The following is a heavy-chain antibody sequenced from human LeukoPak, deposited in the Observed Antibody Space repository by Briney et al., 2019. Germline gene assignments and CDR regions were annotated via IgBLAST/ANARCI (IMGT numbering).Heavy chain of an antibody. V-gene: IGHV4-61*02. D-gene: IGHD2-15*01. CDR2: IYTSGST. J-gene: IGHJ5*02. CDR3: ARGRRRCSGGSCYRNWFDP. CDR1: GGSISSGSYY. Sequence: SETLSLTCTVSGGSISSGSYYWSWIRQPAGKGLEWIGRIYTSGSTNYNPSLKSRVTISVDTSKNQFSLKLSSVTAADTAVYYCARGRRRCSGGSCYRNWFDPWGQGTLVTVSS.